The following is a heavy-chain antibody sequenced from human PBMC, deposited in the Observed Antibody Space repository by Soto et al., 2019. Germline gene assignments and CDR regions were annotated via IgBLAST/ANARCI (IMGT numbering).Heavy chain of an antibody. CDR1: GFTFSNAW. CDR3: TTTVSLRDRYGDYYYYYGMDV. V-gene: IGHV3-15*07. D-gene: IGHD4-17*01. J-gene: IGHJ6*02. CDR2: IKSKTDGGTT. Sequence: GGSLRLSCAASGFTFSNAWMNWVRQAPGKGLEWVGRIKSKTDGGTTDYAAPVKGRFTISRDDSKNTLYLQMNSLKTEDTAVYYCTTTVSLRDRYGDYYYYYGMDVWGQGTTVTVSS.